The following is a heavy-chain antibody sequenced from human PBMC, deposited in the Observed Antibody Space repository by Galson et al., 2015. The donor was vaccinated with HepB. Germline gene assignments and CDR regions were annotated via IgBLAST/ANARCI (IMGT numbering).Heavy chain of an antibody. D-gene: IGHD2-21*01. J-gene: IGHJ5*02. Sequence: SVTVSCKASGGTFSSYAISWVRQAPGQGLEWMGGIIPIFGTANYAQKFQGRVTITADKSTSTAYMELSSLRSEDTAVYYCAREGDCGGDCYPGYNWFDPWGQGTLVTVSS. CDR3: AREGDCGGDCYPGYNWFDP. CDR1: GGTFSSYA. V-gene: IGHV1-69*06. CDR2: IIPIFGTA.